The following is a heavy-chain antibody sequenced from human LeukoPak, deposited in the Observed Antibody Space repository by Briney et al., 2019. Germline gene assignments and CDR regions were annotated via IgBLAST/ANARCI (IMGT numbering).Heavy chain of an antibody. CDR1: GGSISSGSYY. V-gene: IGHV4-61*02. CDR3: ARAKGSSWYYRAFDI. Sequence: SQTLSLTCTVSGGSISSGSYYWSWIRQPAGKGLEWIGRIYTSGSTNYNPSLKSRVTISVDTSKNQFSLKLSSVTAADTAVYYCARAKGSSWYYRAFDIWGQGTMVTVSS. CDR2: IYTSGST. J-gene: IGHJ3*02. D-gene: IGHD6-13*01.